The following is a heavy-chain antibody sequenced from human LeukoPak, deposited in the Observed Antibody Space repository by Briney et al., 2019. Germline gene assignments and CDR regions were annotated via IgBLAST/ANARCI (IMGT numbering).Heavy chain of an antibody. CDR3: ARDQRAISSRYYYYMDV. Sequence: SETLSLTCTFSGYSISSGYYWGWIRPPPGKGLDWIGSIYLSGKTYYNPALKSRVTISVDTSKNQFSLTLSSVTAADTAVYYCARDQRAISSRYYYYMDVWGKGTTVTVSS. V-gene: IGHV4-38-2*02. CDR1: GYSISSGYY. CDR2: IYLSGKT. D-gene: IGHD6-6*01. J-gene: IGHJ6*03.